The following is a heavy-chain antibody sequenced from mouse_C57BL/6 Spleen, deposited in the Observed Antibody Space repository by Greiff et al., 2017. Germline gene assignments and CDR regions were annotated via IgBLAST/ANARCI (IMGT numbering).Heavy chain of an antibody. CDR2: IYPGSGST. D-gene: IGHD2-5*01. CDR3: ARWRDYSNYDFAY. CDR1: GYTFTSYW. V-gene: IGHV1-55*01. Sequence: QVQLQQPGAELVKPGASVKMSCKASGYTFTSYWITWVKQRPGQGLEWIGDIYPGSGSTNYNEKFKSKATLTVDTSSSTAYMQLSSLTSEDSAVYYCARWRDYSNYDFAYWGQGTTLTVSS. J-gene: IGHJ2*01.